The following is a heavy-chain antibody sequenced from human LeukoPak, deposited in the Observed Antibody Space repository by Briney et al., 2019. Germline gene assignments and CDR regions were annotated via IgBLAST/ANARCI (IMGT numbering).Heavy chain of an antibody. CDR1: GFTFSSFA. V-gene: IGHV3-23*01. CDR2: ITGNGGAI. Sequence: GGSLRLSCAASGFTFSSFAMTWVRQAPGKGLEWITAITGNGGAIFYADSVKGRFTISRDNSRNTVYLQMNSLRVDDTAVYRCARGTTEMSTVTVDYWGQGTLVTVSS. CDR3: ARGTTEMSTVTVDY. J-gene: IGHJ4*02. D-gene: IGHD4-17*01.